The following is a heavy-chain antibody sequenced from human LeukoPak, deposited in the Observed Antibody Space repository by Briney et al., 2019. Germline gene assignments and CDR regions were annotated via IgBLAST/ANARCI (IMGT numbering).Heavy chain of an antibody. J-gene: IGHJ6*04. CDR2: ISSSGSTI. CDR1: GFDFSGFS. Sequence: GGSLRLSCVVFGFDFSGFSMNWVRQAPGKGLEWVSYISSSGSTIYYADSVKGRFTISRDNAKNSLHLQMNSLRAEDTAVYYCAELGITMIGGVWGKGTTVTISS. CDR3: AELGITMIGGV. D-gene: IGHD3-10*02. V-gene: IGHV3-48*03.